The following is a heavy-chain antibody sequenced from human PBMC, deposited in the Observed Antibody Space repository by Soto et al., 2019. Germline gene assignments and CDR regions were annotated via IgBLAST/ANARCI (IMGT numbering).Heavy chain of an antibody. V-gene: IGHV3-33*01. CDR2: IWYDGSNK. Sequence: GGSLRLSCAASGFTFSSYGMHWVRQAPGKGLEWVAVIWYDGSNKYYADSVKGRFTISRDNSKNTLYLQMNSLRAEDTAVYYCARDYVSNYPDYYYYGMDVWGQGTTVTVSS. CDR1: GFTFSSYG. D-gene: IGHD4-4*01. J-gene: IGHJ6*02. CDR3: ARDYVSNYPDYYYYGMDV.